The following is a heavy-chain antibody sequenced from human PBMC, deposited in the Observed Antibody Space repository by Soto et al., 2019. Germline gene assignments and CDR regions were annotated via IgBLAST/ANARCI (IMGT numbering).Heavy chain of an antibody. CDR2: ITFRGDNT. V-gene: IGHV3-23*01. CDR1: GFTFSSYA. Sequence: EVQLLESGGGLVPPGGSLRLSCAASGFTFSSYAMSWVRQAPGEGLEWLAGITFRGDNTYYADSVKGRFTPSSDNSSNRLQLQMTSLRVEDTTLFYCAKLGTTGAFEHWGQGTLLTVSS. CDR3: AKLGTTGAFEH. D-gene: IGHD1-1*01. J-gene: IGHJ4*02.